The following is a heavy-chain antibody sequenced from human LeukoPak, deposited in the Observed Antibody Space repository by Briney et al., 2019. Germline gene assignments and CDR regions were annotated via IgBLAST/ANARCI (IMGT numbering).Heavy chain of an antibody. V-gene: IGHV3-23*01. CDR3: AKTERDIVVVPDAIFDF. J-gene: IGHJ4*02. CDR2: ISGSGGST. D-gene: IGHD2-2*01. Sequence: GRSLRLSCAASGFTFSSYGMSWVRQAPGKGLEWVSAISGSGGSTYSADSVKGRFTISRDSSKNTLYLQMNTLRPEDTAVYYCAKTERDIVVVPDAIFDFWGQGTLVTVSS. CDR1: GFTFSSYG.